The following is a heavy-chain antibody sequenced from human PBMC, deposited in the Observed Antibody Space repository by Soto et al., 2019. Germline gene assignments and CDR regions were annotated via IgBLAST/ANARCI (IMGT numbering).Heavy chain of an antibody. CDR1: GYTFTNYY. J-gene: IGHJ4*02. D-gene: IGHD6-6*01. Sequence: ASVKVSCKASGYTFTNYYVQWVRQAPGQGLEWMGVIHPDGGHTTYSQKFQDRVTMTRDTFTSTIYMELSSLRSEDAAVYYCAKFSATSVYDISSAPDYWGQGTLVTVSS. CDR2: IHPDGGHT. V-gene: IGHV1-46*01. CDR3: AKFSATSVYDISSAPDY.